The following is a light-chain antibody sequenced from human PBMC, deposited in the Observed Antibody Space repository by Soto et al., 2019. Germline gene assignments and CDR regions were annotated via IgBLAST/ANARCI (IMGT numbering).Light chain of an antibody. J-gene: IGLJ3*02. Sequence: QSALTQPASVSGSPGQSITISGTGTSSDVGSYNLVSWDQQHPGKAPKLIIYEGTKRPSGVSNRFSGSKSGNTASLTISGLQAEDEADYYCCSYATTHTWMFGGGTKLTFL. V-gene: IGLV2-23*01. CDR1: SSDVGSYNL. CDR2: EGT. CDR3: CSYATTHTWM.